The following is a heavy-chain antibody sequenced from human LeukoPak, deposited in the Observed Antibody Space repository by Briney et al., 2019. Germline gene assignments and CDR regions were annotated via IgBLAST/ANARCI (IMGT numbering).Heavy chain of an antibody. J-gene: IGHJ4*02. D-gene: IGHD6-19*01. V-gene: IGHV4-38-2*02. CDR1: GQSIRSGYY. CDR3: ASIYSGWYDYFDY. Sequence: PSETLSLTCSVSGQSIRSGYYWGWLRPSPGRGLEWIGSVYQTGSADYNPSLKTRVTMLVDTSKNQFSLKLSSVTAADTAVYYCASIYSGWYDYFDYWGQGTLVTVSS. CDR2: VYQTGSA.